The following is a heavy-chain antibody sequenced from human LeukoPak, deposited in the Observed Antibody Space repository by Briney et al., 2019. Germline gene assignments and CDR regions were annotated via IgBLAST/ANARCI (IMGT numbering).Heavy chain of an antibody. J-gene: IGHJ4*02. CDR2: INHSGST. V-gene: IGHV4-34*01. Sequence: SETLSLICAVYGGSFSGYYWSWIRQPPGKGLEWIGEINHSGSTNYNPSLKSRVTISVDTSKNQFSLKLSSVTAADTAVYYCAREGKQQLVRGFDYWGQGTLVTVSS. CDR1: GGSFSGYY. CDR3: AREGKQQLVRGFDY. D-gene: IGHD6-13*01.